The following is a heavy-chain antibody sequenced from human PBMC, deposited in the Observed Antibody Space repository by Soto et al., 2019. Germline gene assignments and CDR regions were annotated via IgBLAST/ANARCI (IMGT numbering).Heavy chain of an antibody. V-gene: IGHV1-69*08. CDR1: GGTLSAHT. D-gene: IGHD5-12*01. CDR3: ARVQSGYDFAY. J-gene: IGHJ4*02. Sequence: ASVKVSCKASGGTLSAHTINWVRQAPGQGLEWMGRVIPMLGKANYAQKFQGRVTITADKSTSTAYMELRSLSSYDTAVYYCARVQSGYDFAYWGQGTLVTVSS. CDR2: VIPMLGKA.